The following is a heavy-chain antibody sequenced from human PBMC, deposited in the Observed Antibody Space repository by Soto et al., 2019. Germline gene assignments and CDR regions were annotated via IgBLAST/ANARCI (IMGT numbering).Heavy chain of an antibody. J-gene: IGHJ4*02. Sequence: EVPLVESGGGLVQTGGSLRLSCAISESTVRRDWMNWVRQAPGKGLEWVAHTNQDGSEKYYVDSVKGRFTITRDNAKNTLYLQMNSLRGGDTAMYYCSGGVGDAFWGQGTLVTVSS. CDR2: TNQDGSEK. D-gene: IGHD1-26*01. CDR3: SGGVGDAF. CDR1: ESTVRRDW. V-gene: IGHV3-7*04.